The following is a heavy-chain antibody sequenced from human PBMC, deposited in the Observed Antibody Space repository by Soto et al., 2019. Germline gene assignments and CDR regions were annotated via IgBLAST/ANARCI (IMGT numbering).Heavy chain of an antibody. CDR3: ATWRALNSSDC. CDR1: GFSFSSSW. J-gene: IGHJ5*01. Sequence: GGSLRLSCAASGFSFSSSWMSWVRQAPGGGLEWVAHIGQYGNEKNYVDSVKGRFSISRDDAKNSVYLQLTSLRAEDTAVYYCATWRALNSSDCWGKGNMVIVSS. V-gene: IGHV3-7*01. D-gene: IGHD1-26*01. CDR2: IGQYGNEK.